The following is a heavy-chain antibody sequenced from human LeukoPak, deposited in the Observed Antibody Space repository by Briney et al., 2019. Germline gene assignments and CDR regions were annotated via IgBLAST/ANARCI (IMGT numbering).Heavy chain of an antibody. CDR3: ARLNPGEWELPGTFDY. V-gene: IGHV4-39*01. CDR1: GGSISSSSYS. Sequence: SETLSLTCTVSGGSISSSSYSWGWIRQPPGKGLEWIGSIYYSGSTYYNPSLKSRVTISVDTSKSQFSLKLSSVTAADTAVYYCARLNPGEWELPGTFDYWGQGTLVTVSS. D-gene: IGHD1-26*01. J-gene: IGHJ4*02. CDR2: IYYSGST.